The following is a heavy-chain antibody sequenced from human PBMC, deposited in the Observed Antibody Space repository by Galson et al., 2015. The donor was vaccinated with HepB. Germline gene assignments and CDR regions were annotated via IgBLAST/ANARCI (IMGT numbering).Heavy chain of an antibody. CDR2: TYYRSKWYN. Sequence: CAISGDSVSSNSAAWNWIRQSPSRGLEWLGRTYYRSKWYNDYAVSVKSRITINPDTSKNQFSLQLNSVTPEDTAVYYCARDRLAAAGTAPLRGMDVWGQGTTVTVSS. D-gene: IGHD6-13*01. CDR3: ARDRLAAAGTAPLRGMDV. CDR1: GDSVSSNSAA. J-gene: IGHJ6*02. V-gene: IGHV6-1*01.